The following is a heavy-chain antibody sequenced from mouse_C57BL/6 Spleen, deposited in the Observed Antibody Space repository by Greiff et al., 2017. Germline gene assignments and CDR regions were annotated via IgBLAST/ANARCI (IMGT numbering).Heavy chain of an antibody. CDR2: IDPNSGGT. CDR3: ARGGRKGDSSGYIYAMDY. Sequence: VKPGASVKLSCKASGYTFTSYWMHWVKQRPGRGLEWIGRIDPNSGGTKYNEKFKSKATLTVDKPSSTAYMQLSSLTSEDSAVYYCARGGRKGDSSGYIYAMDYWGQGTSVTVSS. D-gene: IGHD3-2*02. V-gene: IGHV1-72*01. CDR1: GYTFTSYW. J-gene: IGHJ4*01.